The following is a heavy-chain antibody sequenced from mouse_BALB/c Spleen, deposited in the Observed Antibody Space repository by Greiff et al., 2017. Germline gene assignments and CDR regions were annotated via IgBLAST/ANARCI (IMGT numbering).Heavy chain of an antibody. D-gene: IGHD1-1*01. V-gene: IGHV5-12-1*01. CDR1: GFAFSSYD. CDR2: ISSGGGST. CDR3: ARHFYYGSSYLLYAMDY. Sequence: EVKLQESGGGLVKPGGSLKLSCAASGFAFSSYDMSWVRQTPEKRLEWVAYISSGGGSTYYPDTVKGRFTISRDNAKNTLYLQMSSLKSEDTAMYYCARHFYYGSSYLLYAMDYWGQGTSVTVSS. J-gene: IGHJ4*01.